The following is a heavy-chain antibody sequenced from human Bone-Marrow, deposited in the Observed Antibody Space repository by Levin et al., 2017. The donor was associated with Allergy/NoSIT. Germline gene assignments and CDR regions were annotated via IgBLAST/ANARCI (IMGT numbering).Heavy chain of an antibody. CDR3: ARDGIAAAGFDY. CDR2: IYSGGST. J-gene: IGHJ4*02. Sequence: LSLPCAASGFTIRSTYMSWVRQAPGKGPEWVSVIYSGGSTYYADSVKGRFTISRDNSKNTLYLQMNSLRAEDTAVYYCARDGIAAAGFDYWGQGTLVTVSS. CDR1: GFTIRSTY. D-gene: IGHD6-13*01. V-gene: IGHV3-53*01.